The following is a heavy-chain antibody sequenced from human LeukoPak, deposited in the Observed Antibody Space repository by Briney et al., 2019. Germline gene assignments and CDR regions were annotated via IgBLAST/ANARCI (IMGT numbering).Heavy chain of an antibody. V-gene: IGHV3-7*01. CDR2: IKQDGSEK. D-gene: IGHD3-22*01. CDR3: ARDFDSDYFDY. Sequence: PGGSLRLSCAASGFTFSSYWMSWLRQAPGKGLEWVANIKQDGSEKYYVDSVKGRFTISRDNAKNSLYLQMNSLRAEDTAVYYCARDFDSDYFDYWGQGTLVTVSS. J-gene: IGHJ4*02. CDR1: GFTFSSYW.